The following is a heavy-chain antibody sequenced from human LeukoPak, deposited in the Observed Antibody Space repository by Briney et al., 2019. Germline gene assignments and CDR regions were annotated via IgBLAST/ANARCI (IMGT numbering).Heavy chain of an antibody. V-gene: IGHV4-34*01. Sequence: SETLSLTCAVYGGSFSGYYWSWIRQPPGKGLEWIGEINHSGNTNYNPSLKSRVTISVDTSKNQFSLKLSSVTAADTAVYYCARAPGDSSGYYEDYWGQGTLVTVSS. CDR1: GGSFSGYY. J-gene: IGHJ4*02. CDR3: ARAPGDSSGYYEDY. D-gene: IGHD3-22*01. CDR2: INHSGNT.